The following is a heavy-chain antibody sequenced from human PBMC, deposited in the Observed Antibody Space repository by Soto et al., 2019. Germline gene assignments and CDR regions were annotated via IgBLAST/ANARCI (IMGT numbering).Heavy chain of an antibody. Sequence: QVQLVQSGAEVKKPGSSVKVSCKASGGTFSSYTISWVRQAPGQGLEWMGRIIPILGIANYAQKFQGRVTITADKSTSTAYMELSSLRSEDTAVYYCARNHFGGSGSYSRFDYWGQGTLVTVSS. D-gene: IGHD3-10*01. CDR3: ARNHFGGSGSYSRFDY. J-gene: IGHJ4*02. V-gene: IGHV1-69*02. CDR1: GGTFSSYT. CDR2: IIPILGIA.